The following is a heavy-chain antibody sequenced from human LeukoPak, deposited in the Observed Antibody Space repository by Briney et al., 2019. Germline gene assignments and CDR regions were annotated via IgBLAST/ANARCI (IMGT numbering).Heavy chain of an antibody. CDR2: IYPGDSDT. J-gene: IGHJ4*02. Sequence: GESLKISCKGSGYSFTSYWIGWVRQMPGKGLEWMGIIYPGDSDTRYSPSFQGQVTISADKSISTAYLQWSSLKASDTVMYYCARQGIGYSSGWYPFDYWGQGTLVTVSS. D-gene: IGHD6-19*01. V-gene: IGHV5-51*01. CDR1: GYSFTSYW. CDR3: ARQGIGYSSGWYPFDY.